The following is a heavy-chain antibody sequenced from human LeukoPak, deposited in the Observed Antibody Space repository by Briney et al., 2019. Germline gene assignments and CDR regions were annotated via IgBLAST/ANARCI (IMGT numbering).Heavy chain of an antibody. Sequence: PGGSLRLSCAASGFTFSTYSMNWVRQAPGKGLEWVSSISSSSTYIYYADPVKGRFTIARDNAKNSLFLQMNSLRAEDTAVYYCARTWDRYYFDYWGQGTLVTVSS. CDR1: GFTFSTYS. CDR2: ISSSSTYI. V-gene: IGHV3-21*01. CDR3: ARTWDRYYFDY. D-gene: IGHD1-26*01. J-gene: IGHJ4*02.